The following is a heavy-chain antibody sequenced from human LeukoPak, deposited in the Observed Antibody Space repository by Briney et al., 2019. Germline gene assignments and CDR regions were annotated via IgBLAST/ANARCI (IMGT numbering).Heavy chain of an antibody. CDR2: IIPILGIA. V-gene: IGHV1-69*04. CDR1: GGTFSSYA. Sequence: GASVKVSCKASGGTFSSYAISWVRQAPGQGLEWMGRIIPILGIANYAQKFQGRVTITADKSTSTAYMELSSLRSEDTAVYYCARDFGASGSYYGYWGQGTLVTVSS. CDR3: ARDFGASGSYYGY. J-gene: IGHJ4*02. D-gene: IGHD1-26*01.